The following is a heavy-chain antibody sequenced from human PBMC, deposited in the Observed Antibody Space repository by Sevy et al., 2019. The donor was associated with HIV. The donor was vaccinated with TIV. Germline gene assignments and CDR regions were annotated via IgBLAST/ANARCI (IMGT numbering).Heavy chain of an antibody. Sequence: GGSLRLSCAASGFTFSTYNMNWVRQAPGKGLEWVSYISSRSNIIYYADPVKGRFTISRDNAKNSLYLQMNSLRDEDTAVYYCARELRGTRWVDPWGQGTLVTVSS. CDR1: GFTFSTYN. CDR2: ISSRSNII. D-gene: IGHD3-10*01. V-gene: IGHV3-48*02. CDR3: ARELRGTRWVDP. J-gene: IGHJ5*02.